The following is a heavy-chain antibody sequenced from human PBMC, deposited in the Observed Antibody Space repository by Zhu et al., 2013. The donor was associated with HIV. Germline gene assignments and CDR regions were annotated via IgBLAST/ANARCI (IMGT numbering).Heavy chain of an antibody. V-gene: IGHV1-8*01. CDR1: GYTFSDYD. CDR3: VRGEYYYGSGTPFDY. CDR2: MNPDNGNT. D-gene: IGHD3-10*01. Sequence: QVQLVQSGAEVKKPGASVKVSCKASGYTFSDYDITWVRQASGQGLEWMGWMNPDNGNTGCAQKFQGRITMTRKASITTAYMELSSLRSEDTAVYYCVRGEYYYGSGTPFDYWGQGTLVTVSS. J-gene: IGHJ4*02.